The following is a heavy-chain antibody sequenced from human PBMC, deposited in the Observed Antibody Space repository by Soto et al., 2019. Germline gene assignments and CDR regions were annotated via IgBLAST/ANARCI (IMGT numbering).Heavy chain of an antibody. D-gene: IGHD6-13*01. CDR2: INHSGST. CDR3: ARLLIAAAGNYYYYGMDV. Sequence: SETLSLTCTVSGGSITNYYWSWIRQPPGKGLEWIGEINHSGSTNYNPSLKSRVTISVDTSKNQFSLKLSSVTAADTAVYYCARLLIAAAGNYYYYGMDVWGQGTTVTVS. J-gene: IGHJ6*02. V-gene: IGHV4-34*01. CDR1: GGSITNYY.